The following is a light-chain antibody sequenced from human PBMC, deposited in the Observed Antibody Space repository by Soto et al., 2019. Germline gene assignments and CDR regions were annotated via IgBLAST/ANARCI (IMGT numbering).Light chain of an antibody. CDR1: QSVSSY. Sequence: DIQMPPSPSPLSASVGDSVDITCRTSQSVSSYLNWYQAKPGKAPKLLIFDVSILASGVPSRFSGSGSGTEFTLTISGLQPEDFATYSCKQYYISWSVGQGTKVDIK. J-gene: IGKJ1*01. V-gene: IGKV1-39*01. CDR2: DVS. CDR3: KQYYISWS.